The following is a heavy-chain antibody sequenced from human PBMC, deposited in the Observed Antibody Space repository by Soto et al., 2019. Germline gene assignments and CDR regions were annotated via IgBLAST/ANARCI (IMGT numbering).Heavy chain of an antibody. CDR2: ISGDTRDT. Sequence: PGGSLRVCSASSGFCFSSHAMSWVRKSPGKGLDWVSSISGDTRDTYAADSVKGRFTISRENSKKTVYLRMIILRAEDTAVYLCEMKCIGRSSMGCFDSWGQGTRVTVSS. V-gene: IGHV3-23*01. CDR1: GFCFSSHA. J-gene: IGHJ4*02. CDR3: EMKCIGRSSMGCFDS. D-gene: IGHD6-6*01.